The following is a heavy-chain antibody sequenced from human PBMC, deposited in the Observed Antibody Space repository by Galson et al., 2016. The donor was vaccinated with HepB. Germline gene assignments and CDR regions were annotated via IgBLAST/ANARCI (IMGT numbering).Heavy chain of an antibody. CDR1: GYTFNSYD. CDR2: MNPNSGNT. V-gene: IGHV1-8*01. J-gene: IGHJ4*02. D-gene: IGHD6-13*01. CDR3: ARGPGVAAAGRFWSY. Sequence: SCKASGYTFNSYDINWVRQATGQGLEWMGWMNPNSGNTGYAQKFQGRVTMTRNTSISTAYMELSCLRSEDTALYYCARGPGVAAAGRFWSYWGQGTLVTVSS.